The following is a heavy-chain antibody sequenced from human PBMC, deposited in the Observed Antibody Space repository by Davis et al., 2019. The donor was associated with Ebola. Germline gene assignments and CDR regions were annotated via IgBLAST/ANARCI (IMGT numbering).Heavy chain of an antibody. J-gene: IGHJ4*02. CDR3: ARAVDVADY. CDR2: ITGDGSVR. V-gene: IGHV3-7*03. D-gene: IGHD5-12*01. Sequence: GESLKISCAASGFTFSDHWMSWVRQAPGKGLEWVANITGDGSVRFYLGSVKGRFTISRDNAKNSVYLQMNSLRAEATAVYYCARAVDVADYWGQGTLVTVSS. CDR1: GFTFSDHW.